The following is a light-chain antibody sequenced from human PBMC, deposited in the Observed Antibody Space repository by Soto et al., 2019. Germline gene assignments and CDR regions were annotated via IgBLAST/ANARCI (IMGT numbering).Light chain of an antibody. V-gene: IGKV3-20*01. CDR3: EQYDGSPRT. Sequence: EIVLTQSPGTLSLSPGERATLSCRASQSVKNSYLAWYQQKSGQSPRLVIYGVSNRATGIPNRFRGGGFGTDFTLTISRLEPEDFAVYYCEQYDGSPRTFGQGTTVEIK. CDR1: QSVKNSY. CDR2: GVS. J-gene: IGKJ1*01.